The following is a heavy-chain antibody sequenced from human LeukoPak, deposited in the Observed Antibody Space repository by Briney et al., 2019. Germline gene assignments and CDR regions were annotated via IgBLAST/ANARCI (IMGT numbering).Heavy chain of an antibody. Sequence: GRSLRLSCAASGFTVSSYAMSWVRQAPGKGLEWVSAISGSGGSTYYADSVKRRSTISRDNSKNTLYLQMNSLRAEDTAVYYCAKGLKYYDFWSGYPLYMDVWGKGTTVTDCS. CDR2: ISGSGGST. J-gene: IGHJ6*03. D-gene: IGHD3-3*01. CDR3: AKGLKYYDFWSGYPLYMDV. CDR1: GFTVSSYA. V-gene: IGHV3-23*01.